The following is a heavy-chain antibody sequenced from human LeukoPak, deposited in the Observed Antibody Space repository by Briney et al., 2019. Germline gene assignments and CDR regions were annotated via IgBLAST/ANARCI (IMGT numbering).Heavy chain of an antibody. CDR3: ARDYYDFWSGIEI. CDR2: ISSSGSTI. V-gene: IGHV3-48*04. D-gene: IGHD3-3*01. J-gene: IGHJ3*02. CDR1: GFTFSSYT. Sequence: GGSLRLSCAASGFTFSSYTMSWVRQAPGKGLEWVSYISSSGSTIYYADSVKGRFTISRDNAKNSLYLQMNSLRAEDTAVYYCARDYYDFWSGIEIWGQGTMVTVSS.